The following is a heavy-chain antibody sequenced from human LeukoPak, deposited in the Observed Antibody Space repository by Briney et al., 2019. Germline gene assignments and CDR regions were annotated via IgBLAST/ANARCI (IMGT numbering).Heavy chain of an antibody. CDR3: TRILVGGNRAFYI. CDR2: IKSDGSST. V-gene: IGHV3-74*01. J-gene: IGHJ3*02. CDR1: GFTFSNYW. Sequence: GGSLRLSCAASGFTFSNYWMRWVRQAPGKGLVWVSRIKSDGSSTNYADSVKGRFTISRDNAKNTLYLQMNSLRAEDTAMYYCTRILVGGNRAFYIWGQGTMATVSS. D-gene: IGHD2-21*01.